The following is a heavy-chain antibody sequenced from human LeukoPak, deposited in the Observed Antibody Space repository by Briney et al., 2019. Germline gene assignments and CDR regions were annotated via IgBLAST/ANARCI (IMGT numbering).Heavy chain of an antibody. Sequence: PSETLSLTCTVSGDSINSYYWSWIRQPPGKGLEWIGYIHYSGSTNYNPSLKSRVTISLDTSKNQFSLKLTSVTSADTAVYYCATSLNYYVLDYWGQGTLATVSS. CDR3: ATSLNYYVLDY. D-gene: IGHD3-10*02. CDR2: IHYSGST. J-gene: IGHJ4*02. CDR1: GDSINSYY. V-gene: IGHV4-59*01.